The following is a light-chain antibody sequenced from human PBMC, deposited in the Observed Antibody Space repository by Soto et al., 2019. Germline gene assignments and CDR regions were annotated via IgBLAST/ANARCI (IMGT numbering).Light chain of an antibody. J-gene: IGLJ3*02. CDR2: DVS. CDR1: SSDVGGYNY. V-gene: IGLV2-14*01. CDR3: SSYTTSSTLV. Sequence: ALTQPASVSGSPGQSITISCTGTSSDVGGYNYVSWFQQHPGKAPKLMIYDVSSRPSGVSNRFSGSKSGNTASLTISGLQAEDEADYYCSSYTTSSTLVFGGGTKLTVL.